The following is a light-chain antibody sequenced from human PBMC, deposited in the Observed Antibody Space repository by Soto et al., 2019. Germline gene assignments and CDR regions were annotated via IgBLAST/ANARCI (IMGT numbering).Light chain of an antibody. CDR2: EVS. CDR1: SSDVGGYNY. Sequence: QSALTQPASVSGSPGQSITISCTGTSSDVGGYNYVSWYQQHPGKAPKLMIYEVSNRPSGVSNRFSGSKSGNTASLTISGLKAEDEDDYYCSSYTSSSTRVFGGGTKLTVL. J-gene: IGLJ3*02. CDR3: SSYTSSSTRV. V-gene: IGLV2-14*01.